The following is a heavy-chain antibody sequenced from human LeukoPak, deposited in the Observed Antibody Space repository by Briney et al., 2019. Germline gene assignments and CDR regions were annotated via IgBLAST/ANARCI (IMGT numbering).Heavy chain of an antibody. CDR1: GFTFSRYA. D-gene: IGHD1-26*01. J-gene: IGHJ6*02. V-gene: IGHV3-23*01. CDR2: ISGNGDST. CDR3: AKRAVTSGLDV. Sequence: GGCLRLSCAASGFTFSRYAMIWVRPAPGKGLEGVSIISGNGDSTYYADSVKGHFTISRDNSKNTLYLQMNSLRAEDTAVYYCAKRAVTSGLDVWGQATTVTLSS.